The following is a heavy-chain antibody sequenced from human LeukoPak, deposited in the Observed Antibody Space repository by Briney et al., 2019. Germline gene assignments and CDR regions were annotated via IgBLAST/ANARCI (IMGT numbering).Heavy chain of an antibody. D-gene: IGHD4-17*01. J-gene: IGHJ4*02. V-gene: IGHV4-59*08. Sequence: PSETLSLTCTVSGGSISSYYWSWIRQPPGKGLEWIGYIYYSGSTNYNPSLKSRVTISVDTSKNQFSLKLSSVTAADTAVYYCAGHDYVTDYFDYWGQGTLVTVSS. CDR1: GGSISSYY. CDR2: IYYSGST. CDR3: AGHDYVTDYFDY.